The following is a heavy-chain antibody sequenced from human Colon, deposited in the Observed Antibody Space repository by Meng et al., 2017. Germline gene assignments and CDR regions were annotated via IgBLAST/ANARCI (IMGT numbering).Heavy chain of an antibody. Sequence: EVSLVGGGGVLLRDSGALRLSRAASGFRIKNHYMHWVRQAPGKGLEWVSSINSDGGGGTYADFVKGRFTISRDNAKNTLYLQMNSLTAEDTAVYYCVCFGGFSGFDPWGQGILVTVSS. CDR1: GFRIKNHY. CDR3: VCFGGFSGFDP. V-gene: IGHV3-74*01. CDR2: INSDGGGG. D-gene: IGHD3-10*01. J-gene: IGHJ5*02.